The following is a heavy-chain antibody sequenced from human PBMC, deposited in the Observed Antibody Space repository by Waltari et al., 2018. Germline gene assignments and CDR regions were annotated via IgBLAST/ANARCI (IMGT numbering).Heavy chain of an antibody. Sequence: EVQLVESGGGLIQPGGSLRLSCAASGFTVSSNYMSWVRQAPGKGLEWVSVIYSGGSTYYADSVKGRFTISRENSKNTLYLQMNSLRAEDTAVYYCALAAAGTQFDYWGQGTLVTVSS. D-gene: IGHD6-13*01. CDR3: ALAAAGTQFDY. V-gene: IGHV3-53*01. CDR2: IYSGGST. J-gene: IGHJ4*02. CDR1: GFTVSSNY.